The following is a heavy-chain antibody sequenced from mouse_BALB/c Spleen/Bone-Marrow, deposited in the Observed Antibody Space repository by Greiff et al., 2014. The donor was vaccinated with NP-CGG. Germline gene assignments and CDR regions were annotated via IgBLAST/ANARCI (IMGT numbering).Heavy chain of an antibody. D-gene: IGHD1-1*01. CDR1: GFNIKDTY. CDR3: APYYYGSSQFAY. CDR2: IDPANGNT. J-gene: IGHJ3*01. Sequence: EVKLMESGAELVKPGASVKLSCTASGFNIKDTYMHWVKQRPEQGLEWIGRIDPANGNTKYDPKFQGKATITADTSSNTAYLQRSSLTSEDTAVYYCAPYYYGSSQFAYWGQGTLVTVSA. V-gene: IGHV14-3*02.